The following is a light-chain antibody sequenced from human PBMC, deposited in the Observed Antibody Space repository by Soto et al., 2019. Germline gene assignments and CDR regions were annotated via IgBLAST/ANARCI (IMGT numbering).Light chain of an antibody. CDR3: CSYTTSATYV. Sequence: QPVLTQPASVSASPGHSITVSCTGTSSDVGSYNRVSWYQQHPGKAPKLIIYEVSYRPSGVSNRFSGSKSGNTASLTISGLQADDETDYYCCSYTTSATYVFGTGTKVTVL. CDR2: EVS. V-gene: IGLV2-14*03. CDR1: SSDVGSYNR. J-gene: IGLJ1*01.